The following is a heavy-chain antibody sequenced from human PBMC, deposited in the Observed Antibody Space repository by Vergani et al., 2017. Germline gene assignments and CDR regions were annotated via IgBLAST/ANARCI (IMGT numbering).Heavy chain of an antibody. V-gene: IGHV3-9*01. CDR3: ARDGSSSWYSWWFDP. CDR2: ISWNSGSI. J-gene: IGHJ5*02. Sequence: EVQLVESGGGLVQPGRSLRLSCAASGFTFDDYAMHWVRQAPGKGLEWVSGISWNSGSIGYADSVKGRFTISRDNAKNSLYLQMNSLRAEDTALYYCARDGSSSWYSWWFDPWGQGTLVTVSS. D-gene: IGHD6-13*01. CDR1: GFTFDDYA.